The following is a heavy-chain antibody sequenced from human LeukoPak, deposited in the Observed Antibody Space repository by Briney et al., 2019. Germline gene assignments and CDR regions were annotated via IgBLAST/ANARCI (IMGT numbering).Heavy chain of an antibody. CDR3: ARDSRYFDFWSGYVDY. CDR2: IHAGGNT. CDR1: GGSISSGSYY. D-gene: IGHD3-3*01. Sequence: SETLSLTCTVSGGSISSGSYYWTWIRQSAGKGLEWIGRIHAGGNTNYSPSLKSRATLSIDTSKNHFSLKLTSVTAADTAVYYCARDSRYFDFWSGYVDYWGQGILVTVSS. J-gene: IGHJ4*02. V-gene: IGHV4-61*02.